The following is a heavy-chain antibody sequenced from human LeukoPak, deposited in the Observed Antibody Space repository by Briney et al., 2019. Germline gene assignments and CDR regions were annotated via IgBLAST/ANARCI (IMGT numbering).Heavy chain of an antibody. J-gene: IGHJ4*02. CDR1: GFTFSNFW. V-gene: IGHV3-7*02. CDR2: IKPDGTEE. CDR3: AKPRPPWATVTPFDY. Sequence: PGGSLRLSCAVSGFTFSNFWMTWVRQVPGKGLQWVANIKPDGTEEYYADSVKGRFTISRDNSNNTLYLQLNSLRPEDTAVYYCAKPRPPWATVTPFDYWGQGTLVTVSS. D-gene: IGHD4-17*01.